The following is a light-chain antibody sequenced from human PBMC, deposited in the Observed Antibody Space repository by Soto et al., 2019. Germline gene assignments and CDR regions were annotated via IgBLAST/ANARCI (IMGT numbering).Light chain of an antibody. J-gene: IGKJ2*01. CDR3: QQYGSSPVT. CDR1: QSVSSSY. CDR2: GAS. V-gene: IGKV3-20*01. Sequence: EIVLTQSPGTLSLSPGERATLSCRASQSVSSSYLAWYQQKPGQAPRLLIYGASSRATGIPDRFSGSGSGTDFTLTISRLEPEDCAVYYCQQYGSSPVTFGQGTKLEIK.